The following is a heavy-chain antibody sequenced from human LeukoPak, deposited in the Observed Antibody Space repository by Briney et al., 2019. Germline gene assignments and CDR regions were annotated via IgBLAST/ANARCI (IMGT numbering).Heavy chain of an antibody. CDR3: VRGPYGASISKWFDP. V-gene: IGHV4-4*07. CDR1: GDSITYFY. Sequence: SETLSLTCSVSGDSITYFYWSWIRQAAGKGLEWIGRVSSSGSTDYNPSLRSRVTMSVDTSKNQFSLQLRSMTTADTAVYYCVRGPYGASISKWFDPWGQGTQVIVSP. CDR2: VSSSGST. D-gene: IGHD4/OR15-4a*01. J-gene: IGHJ5*02.